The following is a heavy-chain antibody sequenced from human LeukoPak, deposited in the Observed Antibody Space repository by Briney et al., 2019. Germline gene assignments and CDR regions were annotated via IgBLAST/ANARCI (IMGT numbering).Heavy chain of an antibody. CDR2: ISYDGSNK. CDR1: GFTFSSYG. CDR3: AKDDCRGRYGVVDY. D-gene: IGHD2-21*01. Sequence: GGSLRLSCAASGFTFSSYGLHWVRQAPGKGLEWVALISYDGSNKYYADSVKGRFTISRDNSKNTLYQQMNSLRAEDTAVYYCAKDDCRGRYGVVDYWGQGTLVTVSS. J-gene: IGHJ4*02. V-gene: IGHV3-30*18.